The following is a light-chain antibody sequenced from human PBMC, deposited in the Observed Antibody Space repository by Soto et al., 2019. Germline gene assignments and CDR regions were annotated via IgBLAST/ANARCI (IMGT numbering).Light chain of an antibody. CDR2: GTS. CDR1: QSVSSSS. J-gene: IGKJ4*01. V-gene: IGKV3-20*01. Sequence: EIVLTQSPATLSVSPGERATLSFSASQSVSSSSLAWYQQKPGQAPRLLISGTSSRATGIPDRFSGSGSRTDFTLTISRLEPEDFAVYYCQHYNNWLGTFGGGTKVDIK. CDR3: QHYNNWLGT.